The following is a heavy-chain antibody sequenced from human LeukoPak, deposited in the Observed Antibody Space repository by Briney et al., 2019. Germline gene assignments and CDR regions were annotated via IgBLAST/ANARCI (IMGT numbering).Heavy chain of an antibody. CDR3: AKYGNSGWVIDN. J-gene: IGHJ4*02. D-gene: IGHD6-19*01. CDR2: IYYTGGT. CDR1: GGSIGTNY. V-gene: IGHV4-59*08. Sequence: SETLSLTCTVSGGSIGTNYWTWIRQPPGKGLEYIGYIYYTGGTNYNPSLKSRVTISVDTSKNQFFLKLSSVTAADTAVYFCAKYGNSGWVIDNWGQGTLVTVSS.